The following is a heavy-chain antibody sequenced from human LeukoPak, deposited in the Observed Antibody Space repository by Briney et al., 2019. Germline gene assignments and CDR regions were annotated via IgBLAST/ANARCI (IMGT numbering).Heavy chain of an antibody. V-gene: IGHV1-24*01. CDR3: ATDRQWLAPFDY. Sequence: GASGKVSCKVSGHTPTQLSMIRVRQSPGIGLEWRGGFHFEDSETVYAQKLKGRVTMTEDTSTDTAYMELSSLRSEDTAVYYCATDRQWLAPFDYWGQGTLVTVSS. CDR2: FHFEDSET. J-gene: IGHJ4*02. CDR1: GHTPTQLS. D-gene: IGHD6-19*01.